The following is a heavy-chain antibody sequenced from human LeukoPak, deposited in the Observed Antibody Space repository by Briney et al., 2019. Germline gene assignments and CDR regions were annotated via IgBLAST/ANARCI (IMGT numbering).Heavy chain of an antibody. V-gene: IGHV4-34*01. D-gene: IGHD3-22*01. CDR1: GGSFSGYY. J-gene: IGHJ4*02. Sequence: SETRSLTCAVYGGSFSGYYWSWIRQPPGKGLEWIGEINHSGSTNYNPSLKSRVTISVDKSKNQFSLKLSSVTAADTAVYYCARDGRGYYYDSSGYFDYWGQGTLVTVSS. CDR2: INHSGST. CDR3: ARDGRGYYYDSSGYFDY.